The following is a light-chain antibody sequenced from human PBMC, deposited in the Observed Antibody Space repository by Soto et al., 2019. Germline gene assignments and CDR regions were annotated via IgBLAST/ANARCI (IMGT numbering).Light chain of an antibody. CDR3: QQYNKWPRT. CDR1: QSVGSK. V-gene: IGKV3-15*01. CDR2: HVS. J-gene: IGKJ1*01. Sequence: EIVMTQSPGTLSVSPGERATLSCRASQSVGSKLAWYQQKPGQAPRLVIYHVSTRATGVPARFSGSGSVTEFTLSISSLQSEDLAVYYCQQYNKWPRTFGQGTKV.